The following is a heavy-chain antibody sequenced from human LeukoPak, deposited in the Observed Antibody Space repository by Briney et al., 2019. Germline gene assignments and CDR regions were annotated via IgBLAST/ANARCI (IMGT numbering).Heavy chain of an antibody. V-gene: IGHV1-8*03. J-gene: IGHJ5*02. Sequence: ASVKVSCKASGYTFTSYDINWVRQATGQGLEWMGWMNPNSGNTGYAQKFQGRVTITRNTAISTAYMELSSLRSEDTAVYYCARNPIRTYYDFWSGYSNWFDPWGQGTLVTVSS. D-gene: IGHD3-3*01. CDR2: MNPNSGNT. CDR3: ARNPIRTYYDFWSGYSNWFDP. CDR1: GYTFTSYD.